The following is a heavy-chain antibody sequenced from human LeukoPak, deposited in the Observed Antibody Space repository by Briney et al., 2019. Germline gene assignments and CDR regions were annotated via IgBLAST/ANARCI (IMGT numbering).Heavy chain of an antibody. CDR2: ITSTRSYT. D-gene: IGHD3-22*01. CDR1: GFTFSDYY. Sequence: GGSLRLSCAASGFTFSDYYMSWLRQAPGKGLKWVSCITSTRSYTNYADSVKGRFIISRDNAKNSLHLEMHSLRADDTAVYYCARDSYDSSVVDSWGQGTLVTVSP. J-gene: IGHJ4*02. CDR3: ARDSYDSSVVDS. V-gene: IGHV3-11*05.